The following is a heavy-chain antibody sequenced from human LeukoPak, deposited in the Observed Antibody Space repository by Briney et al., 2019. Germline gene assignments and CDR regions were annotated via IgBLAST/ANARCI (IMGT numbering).Heavy chain of an antibody. J-gene: IGHJ4*02. CDR3: ARAGFYNGLDY. Sequence: GGSLRLSCTASGFTFSSYWMHWVRQAPGKRLVWVSHIKTDGSTVSYADSVKGRFTISRDNAKNTLYLQMNSLRAEDTAVYFCARAGFYNGLDYWGQGTLVTASS. CDR1: GFTFSSYW. CDR2: IKTDGSTV. D-gene: IGHD2-8*01. V-gene: IGHV3-74*01.